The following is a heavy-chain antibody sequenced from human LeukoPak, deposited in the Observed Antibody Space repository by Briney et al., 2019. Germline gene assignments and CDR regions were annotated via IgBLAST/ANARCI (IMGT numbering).Heavy chain of an antibody. CDR2: TYYRSKWYN. CDR3: ARGNSSGWSVYYGMDV. D-gene: IGHD6-19*01. Sequence: SQTLSLTCAVSGDSVSSNSAAWNWIRQSPSRGLEWLGRTYYRSKWYNDYAVSVKSIITINPDTSKHQFSLQLNSVTPEDAAVYYCARGNSSGWSVYYGMDVWGQGTTVTVSS. V-gene: IGHV6-1*01. CDR1: GDSVSSNSAA. J-gene: IGHJ6*02.